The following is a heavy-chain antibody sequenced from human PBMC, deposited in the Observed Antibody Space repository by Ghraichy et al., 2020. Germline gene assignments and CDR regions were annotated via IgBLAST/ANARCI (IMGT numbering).Heavy chain of an antibody. J-gene: IGHJ2*01. Sequence: SETLSLTCTVSGGSISSYYWSWIRQPPGKGLEWIGYIYYSGSTNYNPSLKSRVTISVDTSKNQFSLKLSSVTAADTAVYYCARLTLVAPGYWYFDLWGRGTLVTVSS. CDR2: IYYSGST. CDR3: ARLTLVAPGYWYFDL. CDR1: GGSISSYY. D-gene: IGHD5-12*01. V-gene: IGHV4-59*01.